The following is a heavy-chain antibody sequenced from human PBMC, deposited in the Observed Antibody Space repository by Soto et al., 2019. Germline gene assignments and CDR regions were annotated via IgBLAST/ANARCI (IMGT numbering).Heavy chain of an antibody. CDR1: GGSISSSSHY. CDR2: IYYSGST. D-gene: IGHD1-26*01. V-gene: IGHV4-39*01. CDR3: ARHSEPYSGSYYCDY. J-gene: IGHJ4*02. Sequence: SETLSLTCTVSGGSISSSSHYWGWIRQPPGKGLEWIGSIYYSGSTYYNPSLKSRITISVDTSKNQFSLKLSSVTAADTAVYYCARHSEPYSGSYYCDYWGQGTLVTVS.